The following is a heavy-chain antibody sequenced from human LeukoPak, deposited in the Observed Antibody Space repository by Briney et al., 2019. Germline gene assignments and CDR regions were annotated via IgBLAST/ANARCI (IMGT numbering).Heavy chain of an antibody. V-gene: IGHV3-53*01. J-gene: IGHJ4*02. D-gene: IGHD4-17*01. Sequence: GGSLRLSCAASGFIVSSNYVSWVRQPPGKGLEWVSVSYSGGGTNYADSVKGRFIISRDKSKNTIYLQMNSLRAEDTAVYYCARTNYGDDNGDYWGQGTLVTVSS. CDR2: SYSGGGT. CDR1: GFIVSSNY. CDR3: ARTNYGDDNGDY.